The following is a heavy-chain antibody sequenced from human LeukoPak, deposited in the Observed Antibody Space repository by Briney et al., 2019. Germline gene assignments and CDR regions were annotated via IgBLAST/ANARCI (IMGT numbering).Heavy chain of an antibody. V-gene: IGHV4-59*01. CDR3: ARDRYYATSGYYWYFDH. Sequence: SETLSLTCTVSGGSISSYYWSWIRQPPGKGLEWMGDIYYSGSTNYNPSLKSRVTISVDTSKNQFPLKLSSVTAADTAVYYCARDRYYATSGYYWYFDHWGRGTLVTVSS. CDR2: IYYSGST. CDR1: GGSISSYY. D-gene: IGHD3-22*01. J-gene: IGHJ2*01.